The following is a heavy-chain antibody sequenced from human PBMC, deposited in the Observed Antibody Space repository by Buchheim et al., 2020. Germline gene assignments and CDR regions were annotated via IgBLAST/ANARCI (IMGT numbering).Heavy chain of an antibody. V-gene: IGHV3-23*01. CDR3: AKTGYCSSTSCYGGAGY. J-gene: IGHJ4*02. D-gene: IGHD2-2*01. Sequence: EVQLLESGGGLVQPGGSLRLSCAASGFTFSSYAMSWVRQAPGKGLEWVSAISGSGGSTYYADSAQGRFTISRANSKNKLYLQMNSRRAEDTAVYYCAKTGYCSSTSCYGGAGYWGQGTL. CDR1: GFTFSSYA. CDR2: ISGSGGST.